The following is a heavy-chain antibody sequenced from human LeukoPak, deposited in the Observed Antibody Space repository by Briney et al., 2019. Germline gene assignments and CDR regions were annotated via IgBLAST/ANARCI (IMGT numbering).Heavy chain of an antibody. CDR2: IRSKAYGGTT. V-gene: IGHV3-49*03. CDR1: GFTFGDFA. CDR3: TRFGGFDI. J-gene: IGHJ3*02. Sequence: GGSLRLSCSASGFTFGDFAMGWFRQAPGKGLEWLAFIRSKAYGGTTEYAASVKGRFTISRDDSKSIAYLQMNSLKTEDTAVYYCTRFGGFDIWGQGTMVTVSS. D-gene: IGHD4-23*01.